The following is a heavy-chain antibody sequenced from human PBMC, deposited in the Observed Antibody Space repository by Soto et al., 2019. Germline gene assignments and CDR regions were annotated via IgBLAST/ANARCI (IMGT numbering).Heavy chain of an antibody. V-gene: IGHV3-30-3*01. CDR1: GFTLSSYA. Sequence: QPGGSLRLSCAASGFTLSSYAIHWVRQAPGKGLEWVTVISKGGSNLYFADSVKGRFTISRDNSKNTLYLQMNSLRSEDTAVYYCAREVEYTSAFGISSSFDYWGQGTLVTVS. CDR2: ISKGGSNL. CDR3: AREVEYTSAFGISSSFDY. D-gene: IGHD6-19*01. J-gene: IGHJ4*02.